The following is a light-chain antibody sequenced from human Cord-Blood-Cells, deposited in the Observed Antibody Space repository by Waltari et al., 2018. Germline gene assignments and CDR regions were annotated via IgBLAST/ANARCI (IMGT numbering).Light chain of an antibody. J-gene: IGLJ2*01. Sequence: QSALTQPASVSGSPGQSITISCTGTSSDVGGYNYVSWYQQPPGKAPKLMIYDVSKRPSGVSNRFSGSKSGNTASLTISGLQAEDEADYYCSSYTSNSTLFGGGTKLTVL. V-gene: IGLV2-14*01. CDR1: SSDVGGYNY. CDR3: SSYTSNSTL. CDR2: DVS.